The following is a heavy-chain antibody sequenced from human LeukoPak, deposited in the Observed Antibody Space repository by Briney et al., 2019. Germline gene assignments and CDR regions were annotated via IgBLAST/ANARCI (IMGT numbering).Heavy chain of an antibody. J-gene: IGHJ4*02. V-gene: IGHV1-8*01. D-gene: IGHD2-2*02. CDR2: MNPNSGNT. Sequence: ASVKVSCKASGYTFTSYDINWVRQAAGQGLEWMGWMNPNSGNTGYAQKFQGRVTMTGSTSISTAYMELGGLTSDDTAVYYCARGTQYCTSASCYNFWGQGTLVTVSS. CDR1: GYTFTSYD. CDR3: ARGTQYCTSASCYNF.